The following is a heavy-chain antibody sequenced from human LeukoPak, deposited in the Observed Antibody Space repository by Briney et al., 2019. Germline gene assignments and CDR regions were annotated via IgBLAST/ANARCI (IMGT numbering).Heavy chain of an antibody. D-gene: IGHD6-25*01. J-gene: IGHJ6*03. CDR3: ARGQRGYYYYYMDV. CDR1: GYTFTSYD. V-gene: IGHV1-8*03. Sequence: ASVKVSCKASGYTFTSYDINWVRQATGQGLEWMGWMNPNSGNTGYAQKFQGRVTITRNTSISTAYMELSGLRSEDTAVYYCARGQRGYYYYYMDVWGKGTTVTVSS. CDR2: MNPNSGNT.